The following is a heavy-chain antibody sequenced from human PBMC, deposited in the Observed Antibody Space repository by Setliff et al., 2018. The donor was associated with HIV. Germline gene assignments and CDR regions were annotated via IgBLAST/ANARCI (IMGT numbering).Heavy chain of an antibody. Sequence: PSETLSLTCAVYGGSFSGCYWTWIRQPPGKGLEWIGEINNSGSTNYNPSLKSRVTISVDTSKNHVSLRLSSVTAADTGVYYCARHRDPPGTSWIYYYYYMGLWGQGTMVTVSS. CDR3: ARHRDPPGTSWIYYYYYMGL. CDR1: GGSFSGCY. J-gene: IGHJ6*03. CDR2: INNSGST. D-gene: IGHD6-13*01. V-gene: IGHV4-34*01.